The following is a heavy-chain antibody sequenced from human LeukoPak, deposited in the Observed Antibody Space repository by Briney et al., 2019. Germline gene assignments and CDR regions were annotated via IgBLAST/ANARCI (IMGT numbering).Heavy chain of an antibody. V-gene: IGHV4-39*01. Sequence: SETLSLTCTVSGGSISSSSYYWGWIRQPPGKGLEWIGSIYYSGSTYYNPSLKSRVTISVDTSKNQFSLKLSSVTAADTAAYYCARHLGSSSDYWGRGTLVTVSS. CDR3: ARHLGSSSDY. CDR1: GGSISSSSYY. J-gene: IGHJ4*02. CDR2: IYYSGST. D-gene: IGHD6-6*01.